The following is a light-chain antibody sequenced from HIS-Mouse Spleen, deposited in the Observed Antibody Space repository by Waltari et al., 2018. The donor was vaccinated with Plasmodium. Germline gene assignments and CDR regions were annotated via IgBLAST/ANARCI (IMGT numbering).Light chain of an antibody. CDR1: KLGDKY. Sequence: SYELTQPPSVSVSPGQTASITCSGDKLGDKYASWYQQTPGQSPVLVIYQDSKRPSGIPERFSGANSGNTATLTISGTQAVEEADYYCQAWDSSTVVFGGGTKLTVL. CDR3: QAWDSSTVV. CDR2: QDS. V-gene: IGLV3-1*01. J-gene: IGLJ2*01.